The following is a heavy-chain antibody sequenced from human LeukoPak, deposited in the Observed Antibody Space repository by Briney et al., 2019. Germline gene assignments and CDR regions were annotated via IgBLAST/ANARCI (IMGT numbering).Heavy chain of an antibody. CDR2: IYSDDTT. V-gene: IGHV3-53*01. D-gene: IGHD4-23*01. J-gene: IGHJ4*02. CDR1: GFTVSGNY. CDR3: ARRAGGYSHPYDY. Sequence: GGSLRLSCAVSGFTVSGNYMSWIRQAPGKGLEWVSLIYSDDTTLYADSGKGRFTISRDISKNTLYLQMSSLRAEDTAVYYCARRAGGYSHPYDYWGQGVLVTVSS.